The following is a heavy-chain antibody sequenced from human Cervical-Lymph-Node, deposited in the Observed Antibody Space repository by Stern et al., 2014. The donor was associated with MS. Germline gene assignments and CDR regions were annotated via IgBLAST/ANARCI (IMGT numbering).Heavy chain of an antibody. CDR3: ARGNDRQYYYYGMDV. D-gene: IGHD4-11*01. CDR1: GYTFTSYS. Sequence: QVQLVQSGAEVKKPGASVKVSCKASGYTFTSYSMHWVRQAPGQRPEWMALIHGGNGKTKYSQKFQGRVTITRDTSAGTDYMELSSLRSEDTAVYYCARGNDRQYYYYGMDVWGQGTMVTVSS. V-gene: IGHV1-3*01. J-gene: IGHJ6*02. CDR2: IHGGNGKT.